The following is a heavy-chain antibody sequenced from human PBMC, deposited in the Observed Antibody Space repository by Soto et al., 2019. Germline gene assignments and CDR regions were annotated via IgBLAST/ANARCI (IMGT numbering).Heavy chain of an antibody. CDR2: VYYTGST. J-gene: IGHJ4*02. CDR1: GVSISSNDYY. CDR3: ARDRSNSPDLLDS. V-gene: IGHV4-30-4*01. Sequence: LSLTCTVSGVSISSNDYYWTWIRQPPGGGLEWIGHVYYTGSTSYSPSLKSRLTISVDTSKNQFSLRLNSVSAADTAVYYCARDRSNSPDLLDSWGRGTLVTV. D-gene: IGHD1-1*01.